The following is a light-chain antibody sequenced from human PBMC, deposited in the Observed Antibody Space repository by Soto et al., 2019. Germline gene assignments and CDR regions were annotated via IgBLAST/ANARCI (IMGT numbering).Light chain of an antibody. V-gene: IGLV2-11*01. CDR1: SSDVGGYNY. CDR3: CSYAGSSTFE. J-gene: IGLJ2*01. CDR2: DVS. Sequence: QSALTQPRSVSGSPGQSVTISCTGTSSDVGGYNYVSWYQQHPGKAPKLMIYDVSQRPSGVPDRFSGSKSGNTASLTISGLQAEDEANYYCCSYAGSSTFEFGGGTKLTVL.